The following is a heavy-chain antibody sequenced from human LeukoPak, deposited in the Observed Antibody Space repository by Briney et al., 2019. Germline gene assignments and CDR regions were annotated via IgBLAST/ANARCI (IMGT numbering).Heavy chain of an antibody. CDR3: ARRYLGELLNFDY. Sequence: SVKVSCKASGGTFSSYAISWVRQAPGQGLEWMGGIIPIFGTANYAQKFQGRVTITADKSTSTAYMELRSLRSDDTAVYYCARRYLGELLNFDYWGQGTLVTVSS. D-gene: IGHD1-26*01. CDR2: IIPIFGTA. V-gene: IGHV1-69*06. CDR1: GGTFSSYA. J-gene: IGHJ4*02.